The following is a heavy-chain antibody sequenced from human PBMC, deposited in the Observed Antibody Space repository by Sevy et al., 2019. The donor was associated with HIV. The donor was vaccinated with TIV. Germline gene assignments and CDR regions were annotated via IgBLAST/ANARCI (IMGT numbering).Heavy chain of an antibody. J-gene: IGHJ4*02. CDR3: AKLDYDILTGNPDY. CDR1: GFTFSRYA. Sequence: GGSLRLSCAASGFTFSRYAMHWVRQAPGKGLEWVAVISFDGSKKYYGDSVKGRFTISRDNSKNTLYLAMSSLSPEDTAVYYCAKLDYDILTGNPDYWGQGTLVTVSS. V-gene: IGHV3-30*18. CDR2: ISFDGSKK. D-gene: IGHD3-9*01.